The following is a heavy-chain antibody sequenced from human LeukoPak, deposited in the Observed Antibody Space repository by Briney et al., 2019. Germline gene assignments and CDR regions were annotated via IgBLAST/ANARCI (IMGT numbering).Heavy chain of an antibody. D-gene: IGHD3-22*01. CDR2: ISGSGGST. CDR1: GFTFSSYA. CDR3: AKDRSPLYYYDSSGLGY. Sequence: GGSLRLSCAASGFTFSSYAMSWVRQAPGKGLEWVSAISGSGGSTYYADSVKGRFTISRDNSKNTLYLQMNSLRAEDTAVYYCAKDRSPLYYYDSSGLGYWGQGTLVTVSS. V-gene: IGHV3-23*01. J-gene: IGHJ4*02.